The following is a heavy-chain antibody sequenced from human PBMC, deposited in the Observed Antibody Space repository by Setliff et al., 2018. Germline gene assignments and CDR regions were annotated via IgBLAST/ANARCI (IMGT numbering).Heavy chain of an antibody. D-gene: IGHD6-19*01. Sequence: GESLRLSCAASGFTFSDYYMSWIRQAPGKGLEWVSYISSSGSTIYYADSVKGRFTISRDNAKNSLYLQMNSLRAEDTAVYYCARERQWLANWFDPWGQGTLVTVSS. CDR3: ARERQWLANWFDP. V-gene: IGHV3-11*04. J-gene: IGHJ5*02. CDR1: GFTFSDYY. CDR2: ISSSGSTI.